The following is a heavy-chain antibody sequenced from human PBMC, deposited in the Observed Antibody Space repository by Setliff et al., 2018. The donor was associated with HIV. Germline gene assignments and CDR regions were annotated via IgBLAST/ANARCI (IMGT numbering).Heavy chain of an antibody. D-gene: IGHD5-12*01. Sequence: PGGSLRLSCAASGFTVSSNNMSWVRQAPGKGLEWVSVIYSGGSTYYADSVQGRVTISRDNSKNPLYLQMKSLRAEDTAVYYCAKEGEWQRSRGYMDVWGKGTTVTVSS. CDR2: IYSGGST. CDR1: GFTVSSNN. J-gene: IGHJ6*03. V-gene: IGHV3-66*02. CDR3: AKEGEWQRSRGYMDV.